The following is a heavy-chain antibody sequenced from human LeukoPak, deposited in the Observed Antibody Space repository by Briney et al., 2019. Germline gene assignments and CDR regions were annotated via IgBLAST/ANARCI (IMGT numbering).Heavy chain of an antibody. D-gene: IGHD2-15*01. CDR2: INPNSGGT. V-gene: IGHV1-2*02. CDR3: AVEVVVAATPLFNWFDP. Sequence: ASVKVSCKASGYTFSDYFIHWVRQAPGQGLEWMGRINPNSGGTNYAQKFQGRVTMTRDTSISTAYMELSRLRSDDTAVYYCAVEVVVAATPLFNWFDPWGQGTLVTVSS. J-gene: IGHJ5*02. CDR1: GYTFSDYF.